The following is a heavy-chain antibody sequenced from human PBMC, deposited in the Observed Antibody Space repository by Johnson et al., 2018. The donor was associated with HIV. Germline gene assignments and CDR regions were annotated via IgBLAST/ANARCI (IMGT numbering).Heavy chain of an antibody. D-gene: IGHD7-27*01. CDR1: GFTFDDYG. CDR3: ARDLTNWGVGDAFDI. J-gene: IGHJ3*02. Sequence: VQLVESGGGVVRPGGSLRLSCAASGFTFDDYGMSWVRQAPGKGLEWVSGINWNGGSTGYADSVKGRFTISRDNSRNTLYLQMNSLRAEDTAVYYCARDLTNWGVGDAFDIWGQGTMVTVSS. CDR2: INWNGGST. V-gene: IGHV3-20*04.